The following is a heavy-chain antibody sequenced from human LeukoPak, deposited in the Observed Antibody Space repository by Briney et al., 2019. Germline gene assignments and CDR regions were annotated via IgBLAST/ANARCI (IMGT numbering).Heavy chain of an antibody. Sequence: GGSLRLSCSASGLTFISYWMSWVRQAPGKGLEWVANIKQDGSEKYYVDSVKGRFTISRDNAKNSLYLQMNSLRAEDTAVYYCARDLGSFDFWSGYYTGVVDYWGQGTLVTVSS. CDR1: GLTFISYW. V-gene: IGHV3-7*01. CDR2: IKQDGSEK. J-gene: IGHJ4*02. D-gene: IGHD3-3*01. CDR3: ARDLGSFDFWSGYYTGVVDY.